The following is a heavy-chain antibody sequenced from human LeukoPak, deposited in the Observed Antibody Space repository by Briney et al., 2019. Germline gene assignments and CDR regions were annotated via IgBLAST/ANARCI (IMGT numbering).Heavy chain of an antibody. D-gene: IGHD3-10*02. CDR2: IYSGGST. Sequence: GGSLRLSCAASGFTVSSNYMSWVRQAPGKGLEWVSVIYSGGSTYYADSVKGRFTNSRDNSKNTLYRQMNSLRAEDTAVYYCARDQALLSSDYWGQGTLVTVSS. V-gene: IGHV3-53*01. J-gene: IGHJ4*02. CDR3: ARDQALLSSDY. CDR1: GFTVSSNY.